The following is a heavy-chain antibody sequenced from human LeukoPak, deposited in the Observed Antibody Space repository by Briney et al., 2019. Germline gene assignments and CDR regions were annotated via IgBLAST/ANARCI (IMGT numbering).Heavy chain of an antibody. CDR1: EFSVGSNY. V-gene: IGHV3-66*01. D-gene: IGHD3-10*01. J-gene: IGHJ3*02. CDR2: IYSGGST. CDR3: AKDLSRGAFGM. Sequence: GGSLRLSCAASEFSVGSNYMTWVRQAPGKGLEWVSLIYSGGSTYYADSVKGRFTISRDNSKNTLYLQMNSLRAEDTAVYYCAKDLSRGAFGMWGQGTLVTVSS.